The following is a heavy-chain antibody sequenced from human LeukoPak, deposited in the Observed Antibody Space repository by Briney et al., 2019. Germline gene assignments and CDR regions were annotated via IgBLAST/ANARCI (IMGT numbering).Heavy chain of an antibody. CDR2: MDHSGNT. J-gene: IGHJ5*02. CDR3: ARVTRYPAIAVAGFDP. D-gene: IGHD6-13*01. V-gene: IGHV4-39*01. Sequence: PSQTLSLTCAVSGGSISSSSYYWGWLRQPPGEGLEWIGRMDHSGNTQYNPSLKSRVAISVDTSKNQFSLKLSSVTAEDTAVYYCARVTRYPAIAVAGFDPWGQGTLVTVSS. CDR1: GGSISSSSYY.